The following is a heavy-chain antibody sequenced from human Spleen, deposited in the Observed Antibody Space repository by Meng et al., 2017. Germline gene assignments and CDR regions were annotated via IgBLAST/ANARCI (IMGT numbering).Heavy chain of an antibody. CDR1: GFSFSSYA. V-gene: IGHV3-23*01. CDR2: LSGGGFTT. D-gene: IGHD3-10*01. Sequence: GESLKISCAASGFSFSSYAMSWVRHAPGKGLEWVSALSGGGFTTYYADSVKGRFTISRDNSKNTLYLQMNSLRAEDTAVYYCAKGYYYGSGSYDCYFDYWGQGTLVTVSS. CDR3: AKGYYYGSGSYDCYFDY. J-gene: IGHJ4*02.